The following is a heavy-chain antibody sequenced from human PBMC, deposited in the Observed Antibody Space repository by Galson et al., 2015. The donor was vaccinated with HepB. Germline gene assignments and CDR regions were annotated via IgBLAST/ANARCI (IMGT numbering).Heavy chain of an antibody. CDR3: AAHTADGESTFDF. V-gene: IGHV3-23*01. D-gene: IGHD4-17*01. Sequence: SLRLSCAASGFAFSRYAMSGVRQAPGKGLEWVSAISGSDDSTYFADSGKGRFSIFRDNSKNTLYLQLNSLRAEDTAVYYCAAHTADGESTFDFWGQGTLVTVSS. J-gene: IGHJ4*02. CDR1: GFAFSRYA. CDR2: ISGSDDST.